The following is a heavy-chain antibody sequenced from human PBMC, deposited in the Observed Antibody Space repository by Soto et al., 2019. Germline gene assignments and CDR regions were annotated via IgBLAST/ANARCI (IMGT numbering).Heavy chain of an antibody. J-gene: IGHJ6*03. CDR2: IYPGDSDT. D-gene: IGHD3-10*01. V-gene: IGHV5-51*01. CDR1: GYSFTSYW. Sequence: PGESLKISCKGSGYSFTSYWIGWVRQMPGKGLEWMGIIYPGDSDTRYSPSFQGQVTISADKSISTAYLQWSSLKASDTAMYYCARHAHYYGSGSQLYYYYMDVWGKGTTVTVSS. CDR3: ARHAHYYGSGSQLYYYYMDV.